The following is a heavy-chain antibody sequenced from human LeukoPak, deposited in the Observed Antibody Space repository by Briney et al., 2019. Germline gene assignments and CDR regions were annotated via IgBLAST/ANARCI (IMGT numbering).Heavy chain of an antibody. CDR1: GYTFTGYY. J-gene: IGHJ4*02. D-gene: IGHD3-22*01. V-gene: IGHV1-2*02. CDR2: INPNSGGT. CDR3: ARDNTYYYDSSGYPSPGY. Sequence: ASVKVSCKASGYTFTGYYMHWVRQAPGQGLEWMGWINPNSGGTNYPQKFQGRVTMTRDTSISTAYMELSRLRSDDTAVYYCARDNTYYYDSSGYPSPGYWGQGTLVTVSS.